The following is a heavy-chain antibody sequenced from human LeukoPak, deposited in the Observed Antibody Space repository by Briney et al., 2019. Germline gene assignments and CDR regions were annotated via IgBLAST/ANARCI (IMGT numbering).Heavy chain of an antibody. CDR1: GYTFTDFY. J-gene: IGHJ4*02. CDR2: INPNSGGT. Sequence: ASVKVSCKASGYTFTDFYIHWVRQAPGQGLEWMGWINPNSGGTNYAQRFQGRVTMTRDTSISTAYMELSRLRSDDTAVCYCARADMSSDYTPNDYWGQGTLVTVSS. CDR3: ARADMSSDYTPNDY. V-gene: IGHV1-2*02. D-gene: IGHD3-3*01.